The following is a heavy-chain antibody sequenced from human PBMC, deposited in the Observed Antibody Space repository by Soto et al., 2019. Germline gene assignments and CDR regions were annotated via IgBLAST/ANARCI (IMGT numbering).Heavy chain of an antibody. CDR2: ISSSGSTI. V-gene: IGHV3-11*01. Sequence: QVQLVESGGGLVKPGGSLRLSCAASGFTFSDYYMSWIRQAPGKGLEWVSYISSSGSTIYYADSVKGRFTISRDNAKNSLYLQMNSLRAEDTAVYYCAREAYSSSWYEILYYYYMDVWGKGTTVTVSS. CDR3: AREAYSSSWYEILYYYYMDV. CDR1: GFTFSDYY. J-gene: IGHJ6*03. D-gene: IGHD6-13*01.